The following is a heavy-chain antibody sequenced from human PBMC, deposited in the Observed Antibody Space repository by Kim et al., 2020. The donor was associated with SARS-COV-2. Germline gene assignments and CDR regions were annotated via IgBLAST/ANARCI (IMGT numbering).Heavy chain of an antibody. J-gene: IGHJ5*02. CDR2: IIPILGIA. CDR1: GGTFSSYA. D-gene: IGHD3-22*01. Sequence: SVKVSCKASGGTFSSYAISWVRQAPGQGLEWMGRIIPILGIANYAQKFQGRVTITADKSTSTAYMELSSLRSEDTAVYYCARGGDYYDSSAWGQGTLVTVSS. V-gene: IGHV1-69*04. CDR3: ARGGDYYDSSA.